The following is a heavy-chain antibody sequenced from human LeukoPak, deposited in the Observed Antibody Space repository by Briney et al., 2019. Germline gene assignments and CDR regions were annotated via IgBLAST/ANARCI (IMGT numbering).Heavy chain of an antibody. V-gene: IGHV3-30*18. Sequence: PGGSLRLSYAASGFTFSSYGMHWVRQAPGKGLEWVAVISYDGSNKYYADSVKGRFTISRDNSKNTVSLQMSSLRVEDTAVYYCANFKGKDGIKDHFDYWGQGTLVTVSS. CDR1: GFTFSSYG. CDR3: ANFKGKDGIKDHFDY. CDR2: ISYDGSNK. D-gene: IGHD5-24*01. J-gene: IGHJ4*02.